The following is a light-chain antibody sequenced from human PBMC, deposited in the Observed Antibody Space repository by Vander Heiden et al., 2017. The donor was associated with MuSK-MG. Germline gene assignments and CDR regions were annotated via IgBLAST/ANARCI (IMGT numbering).Light chain of an antibody. Sequence: QPALAQPASLSGPGGQSITISCTGSMIDYTCYTYVSWYQHHVGRAPKLVLYGVNKRPSGVSDRFSGSKSGATASLTISALHSEDEAFYFCSSFLSRTKVVFGGGTTLTVL. CDR2: GVN. V-gene: IGLV2-14*03. CDR1: MIDYTCYTY. CDR3: SSFLSRTKVV. J-gene: IGLJ2*01.